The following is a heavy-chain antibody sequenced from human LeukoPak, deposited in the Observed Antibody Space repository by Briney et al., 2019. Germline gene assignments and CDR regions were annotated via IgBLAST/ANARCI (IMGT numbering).Heavy chain of an antibody. V-gene: IGHV4-39*07. D-gene: IGHD3-16*01. Sequence: PSETLSLTCTVSGGSISSGDYYWSWIRQPPGKGLEWIGSIYYSGSTYYNPSLKSRVTISVDTSKNQFSLKLSSVTAADTAVYYCARAGFGGQLGPVHYFDYWGQGTLVTVSS. J-gene: IGHJ4*02. CDR1: GGSISSGDYY. CDR2: IYYSGST. CDR3: ARAGFGGQLGPVHYFDY.